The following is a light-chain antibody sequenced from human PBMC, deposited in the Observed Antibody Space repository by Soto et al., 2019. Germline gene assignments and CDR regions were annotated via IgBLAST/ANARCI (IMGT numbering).Light chain of an antibody. CDR3: QKYNSAPWT. J-gene: IGKJ1*01. V-gene: IGKV1-27*01. Sequence: DIQMTQSPSSLSASVGDRDTITCRASQSISNYLAWYQQKPGKVPKLLIYAASTLLPGVPSRFSGRGSGTDLTLPISSLQPEDVATYYCQKYNSAPWTFGQGTKVDIK. CDR2: AAS. CDR1: QSISNY.